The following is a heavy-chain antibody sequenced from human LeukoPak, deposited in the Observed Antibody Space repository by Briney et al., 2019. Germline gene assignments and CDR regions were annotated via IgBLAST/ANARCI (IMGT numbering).Heavy chain of an antibody. CDR1: GGSISSYY. CDR2: IYTSGST. D-gene: IGHD6-13*01. V-gene: IGHV4-4*09. Sequence: SETLSLTCTVSGGSISSYYWSWIRQPPGKGLEWIEYIYTSGSTNYNPSLKSRVTISVDTSKNQFSLKLSSVTAADTAVYYCARHGGSSWYWFDPWGQGTLVTVSS. J-gene: IGHJ5*02. CDR3: ARHGGSSWYWFDP.